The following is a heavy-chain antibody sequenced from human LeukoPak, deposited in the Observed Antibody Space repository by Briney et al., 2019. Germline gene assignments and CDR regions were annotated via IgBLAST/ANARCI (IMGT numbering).Heavy chain of an antibody. J-gene: IGHJ4*02. CDR3: ARERTGTTDDRIDY. Sequence: SETLSLTCAVYGGSFSGYYWSWIRQPPGKGLEWIGDINHSGSTNYNPSLKSRVTISVDTSKNQFSLKLSSVTAADTAVYYCARERTGTTDDRIDYWGQGTLVTVAS. CDR1: GGSFSGYY. V-gene: IGHV4-34*01. D-gene: IGHD1-1*01. CDR2: INHSGST.